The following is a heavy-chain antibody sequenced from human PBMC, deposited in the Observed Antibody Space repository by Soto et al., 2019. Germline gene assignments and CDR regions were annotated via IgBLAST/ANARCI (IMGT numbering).Heavy chain of an antibody. J-gene: IGHJ4*02. CDR3: ARGGSGTYHV. CDR2: IYYRGST. D-gene: IGHD3-10*01. V-gene: IGHV4-31*02. CDR1: DDSITGGGYY. Sequence: SLSLTCSVCDDSITGGGYYWSWTRQHPAKGLEWIGSIYYRGSTYYNPSLRSRGTISLDPSQARLSLRLTSLTAADTATYYCARGGSGTYHVWGQGTLVTVSS.